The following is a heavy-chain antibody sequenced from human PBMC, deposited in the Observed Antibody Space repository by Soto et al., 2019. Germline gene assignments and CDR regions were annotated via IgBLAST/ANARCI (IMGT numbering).Heavy chain of an antibody. D-gene: IGHD3-16*01. V-gene: IGHV3-7*03. CDR1: GFSFSSYW. CDR2: IKEDGREK. Sequence: AGGSLRLSCAASGFSFSSYWMTWVRQAPGKGLEWVANIKEDGREKYYVASVKGRFTISRDNDKSLLYLQMDSLTPDDTAVYYCAGDGVRNGAYNGWLDPWGQGTLVTVSS. J-gene: IGHJ5*02. CDR3: AGDGVRNGAYNGWLDP.